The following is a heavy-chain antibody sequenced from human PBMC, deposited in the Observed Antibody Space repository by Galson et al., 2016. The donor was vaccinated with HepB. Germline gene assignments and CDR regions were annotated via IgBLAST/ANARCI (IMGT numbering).Heavy chain of an antibody. J-gene: IGHJ4*02. CDR2: INTDGGST. Sequence: SLRLSCAASGFTFSSHWMHWVRQAPGKGLVWVSRINTDGGSTSYADSVKGRFTISRDNAKNSLYLQMNSLRDEDTAVYYCAREIPSRGKSDYWGQGTLVTVSS. D-gene: IGHD3-10*01. CDR3: AREIPSRGKSDY. CDR1: GFTFSSHW. V-gene: IGHV3-74*01.